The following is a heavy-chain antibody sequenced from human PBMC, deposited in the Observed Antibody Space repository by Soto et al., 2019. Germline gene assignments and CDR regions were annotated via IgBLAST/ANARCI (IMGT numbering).Heavy chain of an antibody. CDR2: ISAYNGNT. J-gene: IGHJ6*02. CDR1: GYTFTSYG. D-gene: IGHD5-12*01. CDR3: ARAYSGYDRYYGMDV. Sequence: ASVKVSCKASGYTFTSYGISWVRQAPGQGLEWMGWISAYNGNTNYAQKLQGRVTMTTDTSTSTAYMELRSMRSDDTAVYYCARAYSGYDRYYGMDVWGQGTTVTVSS. V-gene: IGHV1-18*01.